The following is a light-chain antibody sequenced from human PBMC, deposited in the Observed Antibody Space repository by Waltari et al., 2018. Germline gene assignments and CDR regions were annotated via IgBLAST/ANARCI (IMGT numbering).Light chain of an antibody. Sequence: QSALTQPASVSGSPGQSITISCSGTDSDVGAYDFVSWYQQHPGKAPHLIIYEVSNRPSGMSKRCSAAKGGNTASRTSAGLQAEDEADYYCSSYTTSSAPGVFGTGTRVTVL. V-gene: IGLV2-14*01. CDR2: EVS. CDR3: SSYTTSSAPGV. CDR1: DSDVGAYDF. J-gene: IGLJ1*01.